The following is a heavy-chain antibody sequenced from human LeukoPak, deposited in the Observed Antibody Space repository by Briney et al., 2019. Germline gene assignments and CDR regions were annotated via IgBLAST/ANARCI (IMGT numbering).Heavy chain of an antibody. V-gene: IGHV4-59*12. CDR1: GGSISSYY. CDR3: ARGRKSGWYPY. CDR2: IYYSGST. J-gene: IGHJ4*02. D-gene: IGHD6-19*01. Sequence: SETLSLTCTVSGGSISSYYWSWIRQPPGKGLEWIGYIYYSGSTNYNPSLKSRVTISVDTSKNQFSLKLSSVTAADTAVYYCARGRKSGWYPYWGQGTLVTVSS.